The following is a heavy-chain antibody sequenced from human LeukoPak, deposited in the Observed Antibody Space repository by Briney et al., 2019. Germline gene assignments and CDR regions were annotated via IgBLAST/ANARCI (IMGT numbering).Heavy chain of an antibody. CDR2: IYYSGST. V-gene: IGHV4-39*01. J-gene: IGHJ4*02. CDR1: GGSISSSSYY. CDR3: ARHLYYGSGSYYKFDY. D-gene: IGHD3-10*01. Sequence: SETLSLTCTVSGGSISSSSYYWGWIRQPPGKGLDWIGSIYYSGSTYYNPSLKSRVTISVDTSKNQFSLKLSSVTAADTAVYYCARHLYYGSGSYYKFDYWGQGTLVTVSS.